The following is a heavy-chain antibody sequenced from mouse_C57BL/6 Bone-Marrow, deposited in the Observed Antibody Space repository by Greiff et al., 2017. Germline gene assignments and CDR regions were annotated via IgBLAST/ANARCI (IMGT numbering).Heavy chain of an antibody. CDR1: GFSLTSYG. CDR2: IWSGGST. D-gene: IGHD2-5*01. J-gene: IGHJ3*01. V-gene: IGHV2-2*01. CDR3: ARNWGYYSNSWFAY. Sequence: QVQLKESGPGLVQPSQSLSITCTVSGFSLTSYGVHWVRQSPGKGLEWLGVIWSGGSTDYNAAFISRLSISKDNSKSQVFFTMNSLQADDTAIYYCARNWGYYSNSWFAYWGQGTLVTVSA.